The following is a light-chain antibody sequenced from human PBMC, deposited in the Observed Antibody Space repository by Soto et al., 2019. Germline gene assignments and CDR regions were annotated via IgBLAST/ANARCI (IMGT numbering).Light chain of an antibody. Sequence: AIPMTQSPSSLSASVGDRVTITCRASQGIRNDLGWYQQKPGKAPKLLIYAASSLQSGVPSRFSGSGSGTDFTLTISSLQPEDFATYYCQQYDNLLLTFGGGTKVDIK. CDR3: QQYDNLLLT. CDR1: QGIRND. V-gene: IGKV1-6*01. CDR2: AAS. J-gene: IGKJ4*01.